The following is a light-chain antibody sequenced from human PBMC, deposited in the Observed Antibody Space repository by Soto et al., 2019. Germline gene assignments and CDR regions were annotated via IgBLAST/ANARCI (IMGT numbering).Light chain of an antibody. V-gene: IGKV1-6*01. CDR2: AAS. CDR1: QGIRND. Sequence: GDRLTITCRASQGIRNDLGWYQQKPGKAPKLLIYAASSLQSGVPSRFSGSGSGTEFTLTISSLQPDDFATYYCQHYNEYSRALGQGTKVDIK. CDR3: QHYNEYSRA. J-gene: IGKJ1*01.